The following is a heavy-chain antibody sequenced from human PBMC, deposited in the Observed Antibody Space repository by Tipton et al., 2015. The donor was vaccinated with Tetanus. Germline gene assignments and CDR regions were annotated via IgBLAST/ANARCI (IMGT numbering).Heavy chain of an antibody. D-gene: IGHD5-24*01. J-gene: IGHJ6*02. Sequence: TLSLTCTVSGGSISSSSYYWGWIRQPPGKGLEWIGSIYYSGSTYYNPSLKSRVTISGDTSKNQFSLKLSSVTAADTAVYYCARHIQGGPDGSYYYYGMDVWGQGTTVTVSS. CDR2: IYYSGST. CDR1: GGSISSSSYY. CDR3: ARHIQGGPDGSYYYYGMDV. V-gene: IGHV4-39*01.